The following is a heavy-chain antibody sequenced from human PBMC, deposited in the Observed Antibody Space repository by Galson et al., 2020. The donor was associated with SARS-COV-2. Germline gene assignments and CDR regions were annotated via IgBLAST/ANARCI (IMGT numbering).Heavy chain of an antibody. CDR1: GFTFSTYW. V-gene: IGHV3-7*03. D-gene: IGHD1-1*01. Sequence: GESLKISCAASGFTFSTYWMRWVRQAPGKGLEWVANIKQDGSEKYYVDSVKGRFTISRDNAKNSLYLQMNSLRAEDTAAYYCARDRTQHDYWGQGTVVTVSS. J-gene: IGHJ4*02. CDR2: IKQDGSEK. CDR3: ARDRTQHDY.